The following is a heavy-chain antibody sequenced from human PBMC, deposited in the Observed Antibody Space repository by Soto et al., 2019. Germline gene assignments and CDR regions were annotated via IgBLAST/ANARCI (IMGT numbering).Heavy chain of an antibody. Sequence: SDTLSLTFTVSGGSISSYYWSWIRQPPGKGLEWIGYIYYSGSTNYNPSLKSRVTISVDTSKNQFSLKLSSVTAADTAVYYCARSDGCSSTSCFYYYYYGMDVWGQGTTVTVSS. J-gene: IGHJ6*02. CDR3: ARSDGCSSTSCFYYYYYGMDV. CDR1: GGSISSYY. V-gene: IGHV4-59*01. D-gene: IGHD2-2*01. CDR2: IYYSGST.